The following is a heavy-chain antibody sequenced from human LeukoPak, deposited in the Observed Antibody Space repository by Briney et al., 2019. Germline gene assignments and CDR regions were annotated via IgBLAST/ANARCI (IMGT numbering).Heavy chain of an antibody. V-gene: IGHV3-21*01. J-gene: IGHJ6*03. Sequence: GGSLRLSCAASGFYFSGYSMNWVRQAPGKGLEWVSSINSGSTYMYYADSVKGRFTISRDNAKNSLHLQMYSLRAEDTAVYFCARVEATTGRNYHYYYMDVWGKGTTVTVSS. CDR1: GFYFSGYS. CDR2: INSGSTYM. D-gene: IGHD1-1*01. CDR3: ARVEATTGRNYHYYYMDV.